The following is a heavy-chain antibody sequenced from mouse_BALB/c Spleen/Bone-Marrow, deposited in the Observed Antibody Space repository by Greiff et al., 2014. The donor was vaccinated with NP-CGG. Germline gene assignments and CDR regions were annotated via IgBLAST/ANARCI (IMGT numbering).Heavy chain of an antibody. D-gene: IGHD2-1*01. J-gene: IGHJ1*01. Sequence: EVMLVESGGGLVQPGGSLRLSCATSGFTFTAYYMSWVRQPPGKALEWLGFIRNKANGYTTEYSASVKGRFTISRDNSQSILYHQMNTLRAENSTYYYCARDKNYGSYWYFDVWGAGTTVTVSS. CDR2: IRNKANGYTT. CDR3: ARDKNYGSYWYFDV. V-gene: IGHV7-3*02. CDR1: GFTFTAYY.